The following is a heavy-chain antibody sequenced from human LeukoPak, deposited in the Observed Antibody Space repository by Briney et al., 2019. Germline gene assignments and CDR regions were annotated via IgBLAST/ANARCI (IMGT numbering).Heavy chain of an antibody. V-gene: IGHV3-74*01. CDR1: GFTLSTYW. CDR2: INSDGSAT. Sequence: QPGGSLRLSCVASGFTLSTYWMHWVRQAPGKGLVWVSRINSDGSATSYADSVMVRFTISRDSAKNTLYLQMNSLRPEDTAVYYCARGHYYDMDVWGQGTTVTVSS. J-gene: IGHJ6*02. CDR3: ARGHYYDMDV.